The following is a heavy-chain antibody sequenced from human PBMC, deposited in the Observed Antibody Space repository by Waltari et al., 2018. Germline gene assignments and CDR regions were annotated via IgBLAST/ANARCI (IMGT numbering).Heavy chain of an antibody. CDR2: VLSTGKT. CDR1: GDSVTSANW. D-gene: IGHD2-15*01. V-gene: IGHV4-4*02. J-gene: IGHJ4*02. Sequence: QLQESGPGLVKPSGTLSLSCAVSGDSVTSANWWSWVRQSPQRGLEWIGQVLSTGKTNYSPSFESRVTMSRDASNNQFSLKVTSATAADTAVYYCARDRGRGLYLDVWGPGTLVTVSP. CDR3: ARDRGRGLYLDV.